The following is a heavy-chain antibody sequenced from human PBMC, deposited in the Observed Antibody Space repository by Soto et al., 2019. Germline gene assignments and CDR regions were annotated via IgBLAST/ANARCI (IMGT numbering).Heavy chain of an antibody. CDR3: ARGKRLYDSSGYASRAESQIDY. CDR2: IYYSGST. CDR1: GGSVSSGSYY. D-gene: IGHD3-22*01. V-gene: IGHV4-61*01. Sequence: QVQLQESGPGLVKPSETLSLTCTVSGGSVSSGSYYWSWIRQPPGKGLEWIGYIYYSGSTNYNPSLKSRVTISVDTSKNQFSLKLSSVTAADTAVYYCARGKRLYDSSGYASRAESQIDYWGRGTLVTVSS. J-gene: IGHJ4*02.